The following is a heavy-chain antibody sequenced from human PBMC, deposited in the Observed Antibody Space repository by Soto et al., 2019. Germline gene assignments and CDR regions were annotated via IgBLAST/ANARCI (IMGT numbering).Heavy chain of an antibody. CDR2: ISYDGSNK. D-gene: IGHD1-1*01. V-gene: IGHV3-30*18. CDR3: AKDQRGYSHYFDY. Sequence: QVQLVESGGGVVQPGRSLRLSCAASGFTFSSYGTHWVRQAPGKGQEWVAVISYDGSNKDYADSVKGRFTISRDKSKNPLYLQINSLRAEDTAVYYCAKDQRGYSHYFDYWGQGTLVTVSS. J-gene: IGHJ4*02. CDR1: GFTFSSYG.